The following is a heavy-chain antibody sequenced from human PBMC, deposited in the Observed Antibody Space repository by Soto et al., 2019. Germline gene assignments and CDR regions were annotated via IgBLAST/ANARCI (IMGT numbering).Heavy chain of an antibody. CDR2: ISGSGGST. D-gene: IGHD2-15*01. Sequence: GGSLRLSCAASGFTFSSYAMSWVRQAPGKGLEWVSAISGSGGSTYYADSVKGRFTISRDNSKNTLYLQMNSLRAEDTAVYYCASVLGYCSGGSCYSSSRYFDYWGQGTLVTVSS. V-gene: IGHV3-23*01. CDR1: GFTFSSYA. J-gene: IGHJ4*02. CDR3: ASVLGYCSGGSCYSSSRYFDY.